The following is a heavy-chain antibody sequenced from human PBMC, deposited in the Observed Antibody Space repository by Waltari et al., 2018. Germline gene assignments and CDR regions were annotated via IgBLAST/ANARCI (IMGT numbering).Heavy chain of an antibody. V-gene: IGHV3-7*01. CDR1: GFPVISFG. Sequence: EVQLVESGGGLVQPGGSLRLSCAASGFPVISFGMSWVRQAPGKGLGWVANIKEDGSEKSYVDSVKGRFTISRDNAKNSLSLQMNSLRAEDTAVYYCARISSTATRDSWGRGTLVTVSS. J-gene: IGHJ4*02. CDR2: IKEDGSEK. D-gene: IGHD6-6*01. CDR3: ARISSTATRDS.